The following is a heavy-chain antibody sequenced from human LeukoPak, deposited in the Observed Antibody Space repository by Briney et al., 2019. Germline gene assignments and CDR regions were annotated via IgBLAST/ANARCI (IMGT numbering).Heavy chain of an antibody. CDR2: FDPEDGET. V-gene: IGHV1-24*01. CDR3: ATESVYYDFWSGYSNGNWFDP. D-gene: IGHD3-3*01. CDR1: GYTLTELS. Sequence: ASVNVSCKVSGYTLTELSMHWVRQAPGKGLEWMGGFDPEDGETIYAQKLQGRVTMTEDTSTDTAYMELCSLRSEDTAVYYCATESVYYDFWSGYSNGNWFDPWGQGTLVTVSS. J-gene: IGHJ5*02.